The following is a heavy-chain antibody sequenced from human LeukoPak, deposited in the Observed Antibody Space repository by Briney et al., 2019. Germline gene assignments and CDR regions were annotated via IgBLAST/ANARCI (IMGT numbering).Heavy chain of an antibody. Sequence: KASETLSLTCTVSGGSISSYYWSWIRQPPGKGLEWIGYIYYSGSTNYNPSLKSRVTISVDTSKNQFSLKLSSVTAADTAVYYCARGGGSSSWSNWFDPWGQGTLVTVSS. CDR1: GGSISSYY. D-gene: IGHD6-13*01. J-gene: IGHJ5*02. CDR2: IYYSGST. CDR3: ARGGGSSSWSNWFDP. V-gene: IGHV4-59*01.